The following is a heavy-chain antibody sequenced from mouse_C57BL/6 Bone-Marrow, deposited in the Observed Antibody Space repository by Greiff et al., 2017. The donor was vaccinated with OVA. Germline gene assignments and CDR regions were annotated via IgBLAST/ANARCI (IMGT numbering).Heavy chain of an antibody. CDR2: INPNDGTT. V-gene: IGHV1-39*01. J-gene: IGHJ1*03. D-gene: IGHD1-1*01. CDR1: GYSFTDYN. CDR3: AFYYGSSYRYFDV. Sequence: VQLQQSGPELVKPGASVKISCKASGYSFTDYNMNWVKQSNGKSLEWIGVINPNDGTTSYNQKFKGKATLTVYQSSSTAYMQLNSLTSEDSAVYYCAFYYGSSYRYFDVWGTGTTVTVSS.